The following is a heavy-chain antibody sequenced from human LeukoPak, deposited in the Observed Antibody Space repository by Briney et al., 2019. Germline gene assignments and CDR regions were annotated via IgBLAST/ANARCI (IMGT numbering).Heavy chain of an antibody. CDR1: GFTFSKHW. J-gene: IGHJ4*02. CDR2: ISYDGSDK. V-gene: IGHV3-30*18. D-gene: IGHD6-13*01. Sequence: GGSLRLSCAASGFTFSKHWMSWVRQAPGKGLEWVAVISYDGSDKYYADSVKGRFTISRDNSKNTLYLQMNSLRAEDTAVYYCAKDPRRYSRTGGYFDYWGQGTLVTVSS. CDR3: AKDPRRYSRTGGYFDY.